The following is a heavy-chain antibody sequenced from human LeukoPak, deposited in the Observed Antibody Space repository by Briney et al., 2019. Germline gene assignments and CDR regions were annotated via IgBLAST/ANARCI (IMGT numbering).Heavy chain of an antibody. V-gene: IGHV4-34*01. CDR1: GGSFSGYY. CDR3: VRGVVVPAARFDY. CDR2: INHSGST. D-gene: IGHD2-2*01. Sequence: SETLSLTCAVYGGSFSGYYWSWIRQPPGKGLEWIGEINHSGSTNYNPSLKSRVTISVDTSKNQFSLKLSSVTAADTAVYYCVRGVVVPAARFDYWGQGTLVTVSS. J-gene: IGHJ4*02.